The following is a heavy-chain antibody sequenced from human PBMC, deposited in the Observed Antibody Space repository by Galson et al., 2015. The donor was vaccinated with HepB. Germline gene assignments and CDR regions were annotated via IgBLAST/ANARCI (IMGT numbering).Heavy chain of an antibody. CDR3: ARDGSVHYDILTYFDY. CDR1: GFTFSDYY. D-gene: IGHD3-9*01. CDR2: ISSSSSYT. J-gene: IGHJ4*02. Sequence: SLRLSCAASGFTFSDYYMSWIRQAPGKGLEWVSYISSSSSYTNYADSVKGRFTISRDNAKNSLYLQMNSLRAEDTAVYYCARDGSVHYDILTYFDYWGQGTLVTVSS. V-gene: IGHV3-11*06.